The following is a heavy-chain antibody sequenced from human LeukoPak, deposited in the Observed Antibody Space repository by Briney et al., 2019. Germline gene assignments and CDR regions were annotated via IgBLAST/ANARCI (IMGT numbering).Heavy chain of an antibody. CDR3: AKGSYSSGAGTFVI. J-gene: IGHJ3*02. Sequence: GGSLRLSCTASGFSFSSYPMTWAPQAPGKGVEWVTVFSGNGGGTDYADSVNGRFTITRDNSKTTLYLQMNSLRAEDKAVYYCAKGSYSSGAGTFVIWGEGTMVIVSS. V-gene: IGHV3-23*01. D-gene: IGHD6-19*01. CDR2: FSGNGGGT. CDR1: GFSFSSYP.